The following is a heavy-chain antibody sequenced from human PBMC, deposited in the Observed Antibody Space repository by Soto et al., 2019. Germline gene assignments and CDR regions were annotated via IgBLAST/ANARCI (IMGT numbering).Heavy chain of an antibody. CDR3: ARAPREKDFWSGYNEYYFDY. CDR1: GGSISSGGYY. CDR2: IYYTGSA. J-gene: IGHJ4*02. D-gene: IGHD3-3*01. V-gene: IGHV4-31*03. Sequence: QVQLQESGPGLVKPSQTLSLTCSVSGGSISSGGYYWSWIRQHPGKGLEWIGYIYYTGSAYYNPSLKSRVTVASDTSKDQFSLKLSSVTGADTAVYYCARAPREKDFWSGYNEYYFDYWGQGSLVTDSS.